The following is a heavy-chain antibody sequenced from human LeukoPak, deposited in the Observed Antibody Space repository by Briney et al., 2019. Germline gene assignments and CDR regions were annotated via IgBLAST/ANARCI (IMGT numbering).Heavy chain of an antibody. Sequence: GASVKVSCKASGYTFTGYYMHWVRQAPGQGLEWMGWINPNSGGTNYAQKFQGRVTMTRDTSISTAYMELSRLRSDDTAVYYCARLDSSGYYLFAYWGQGTLVTVSS. J-gene: IGHJ4*02. D-gene: IGHD3-22*01. CDR1: GYTFTGYY. CDR3: ARLDSSGYYLFAY. CDR2: INPNSGGT. V-gene: IGHV1-2*02.